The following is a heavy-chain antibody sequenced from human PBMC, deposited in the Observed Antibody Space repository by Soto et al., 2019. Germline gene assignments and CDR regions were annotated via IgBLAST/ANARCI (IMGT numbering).Heavy chain of an antibody. CDR1: GNSISTTNW. Sequence: QVELQESGPGLVKPSGTLSLTCAVFGNSISTTNWWSWVRQSPGKGLEWIGEIYHSGTSNYNPSLKSRVTTSLDKSKNQFSLKLSSVTAADTAVYYCARDVGYHYDGSPSGQFDFWGQGTLVIVSS. V-gene: IGHV4-4*02. CDR3: ARDVGYHYDGSPSGQFDF. J-gene: IGHJ4*02. CDR2: IYHSGTS. D-gene: IGHD3-22*01.